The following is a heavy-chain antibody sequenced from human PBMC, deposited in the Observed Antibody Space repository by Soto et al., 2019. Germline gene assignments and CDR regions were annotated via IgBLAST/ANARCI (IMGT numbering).Heavy chain of an antibody. CDR1: GGYISSYY. D-gene: IGHD3-9*01. Sequence: SQTLSLTCTVSGGYISSYYWSWIRQPPGKGLEWIGYIYYSGSTNYNPSLKSRVTISVDTSKNQFSLKLSSVTAADTAVYYCARPDILTGYYPFDYWGQGTLVTVS. J-gene: IGHJ4*02. CDR3: ARPDILTGYYPFDY. CDR2: IYYSGST. V-gene: IGHV4-59*08.